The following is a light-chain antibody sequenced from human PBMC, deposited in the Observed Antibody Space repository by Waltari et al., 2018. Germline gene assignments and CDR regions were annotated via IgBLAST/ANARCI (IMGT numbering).Light chain of an antibody. CDR3: SSYAGRDTFII. CDR1: SGDVGTYDY. Sequence: SGDVGTYDYVSWYQQHPGRAPKLMIYDVTERPSGVPDRFSASKSGNTASLTISGLQADDEAEYYCSSYAGRDTFIIFGGGTKLTVL. CDR2: DVT. V-gene: IGLV2-11*01. J-gene: IGLJ2*01.